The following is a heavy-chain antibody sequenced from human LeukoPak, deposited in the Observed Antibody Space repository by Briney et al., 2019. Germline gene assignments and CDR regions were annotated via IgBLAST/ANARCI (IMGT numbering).Heavy chain of an antibody. CDR1: GFAFSRPA. CDR3: ARDLLPTYYYDSSGPYFDY. V-gene: IGHV3-73*01. D-gene: IGHD3-22*01. Sequence: GGSLRLSCAASGFAFSRPAMHWLRQAPGKGLEWVGRIRSKPNNYATTYSASVEGRFTISRDNAKNSLYLQMNSLRAEDTAVYYCARDLLPTYYYDSSGPYFDYWGQGTLVTVSS. J-gene: IGHJ4*02. CDR2: IRSKPNNYAT.